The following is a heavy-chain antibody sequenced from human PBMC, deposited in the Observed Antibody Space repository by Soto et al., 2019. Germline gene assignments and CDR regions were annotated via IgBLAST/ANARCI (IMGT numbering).Heavy chain of an antibody. Sequence: EVQLVESGGGLVQPGGSLRLTCAASGFTVSSNYMSWVRQAPGKGLEWVSIIYSDGSTYYADSVKGRFTLSRDDSKNTLYLQINSLRVEDTAVYYCASRINSYGAYDFWGQRTLVTVSS. CDR1: GFTVSSNY. CDR2: IYSDGST. D-gene: IGHD4-17*01. J-gene: IGHJ4*02. V-gene: IGHV3-66*01. CDR3: ASRINSYGAYDF.